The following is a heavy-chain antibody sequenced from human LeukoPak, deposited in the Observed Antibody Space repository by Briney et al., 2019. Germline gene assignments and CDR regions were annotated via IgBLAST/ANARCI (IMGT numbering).Heavy chain of an antibody. D-gene: IGHD3-10*01. V-gene: IGHV4-59*01. CDR1: GGSISSYY. J-gene: IGHJ4*02. Sequence: SETLSLTRTVSGGSISSYYWSWIRQPPGKGLEWIGYIYYSGSTNYNPSLKSRVTISVDTSKNQFSLKLSSVTAADTAVYYCARGPYGSGSPVDYWGQGTLVTVSS. CDR3: ARGPYGSGSPVDY. CDR2: IYYSGST.